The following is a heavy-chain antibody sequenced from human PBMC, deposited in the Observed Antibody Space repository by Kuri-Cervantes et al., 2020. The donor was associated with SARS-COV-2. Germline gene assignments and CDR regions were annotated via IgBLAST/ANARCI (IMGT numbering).Heavy chain of an antibody. CDR1: GFTFSSYA. CDR2: IGTAGDT. Sequence: GGSLRLSCAASGFTFSSYAMHWVRQATGKGLEWVSAIGTAGDTYYPGSVKGRFTISRENAKNSLYLQMNSLRAGDTAVYYCARGGYSYGDDLYYFDYWGQGTLVTVSS. CDR3: ARGGYSYGDDLYYFDY. J-gene: IGHJ4*02. V-gene: IGHV3-13*01. D-gene: IGHD5-18*01.